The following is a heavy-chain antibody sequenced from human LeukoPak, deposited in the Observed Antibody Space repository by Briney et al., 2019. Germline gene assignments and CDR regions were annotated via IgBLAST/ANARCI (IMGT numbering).Heavy chain of an antibody. D-gene: IGHD6-6*01. CDR3: ARGMDRSIAARWDY. J-gene: IGHJ4*02. Sequence: SETLSLTCAVYGGSFSGYYWSWIRQPPGKGLEWIGEINHSGSTNYNPSLKSRVTISVDTSKNQFSLKLSSVTAADTAVYYCARGMDRSIAARWDYWGQGTLVTVSS. V-gene: IGHV4-34*01. CDR2: INHSGST. CDR1: GGSFSGYY.